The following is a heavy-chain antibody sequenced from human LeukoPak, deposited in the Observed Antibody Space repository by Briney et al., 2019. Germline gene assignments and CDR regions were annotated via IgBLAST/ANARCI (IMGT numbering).Heavy chain of an antibody. CDR1: GLSFSSYS. V-gene: IGHV3-21*01. J-gene: IGHJ6*03. D-gene: IGHD6-19*01. CDR2: ISSAGGYI. Sequence: PGGSLRLSCAASGLSFSSYSMNWVRQAPGKGLEWVSSISSAGGYIHYADSVKGRFTISRDNAKNSLYLQMNSLRVEDTAIYYCARDEGSDYYYYYMDAWGKGTTVTVSS. CDR3: ARDEGSDYYYYYMDA.